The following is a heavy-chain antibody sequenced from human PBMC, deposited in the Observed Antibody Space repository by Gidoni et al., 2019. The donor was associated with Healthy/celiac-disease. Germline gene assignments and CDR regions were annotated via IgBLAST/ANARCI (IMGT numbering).Heavy chain of an antibody. J-gene: IGHJ4*02. CDR3: ARDLADTVTYFDY. CDR2: IWYDGSNK. CDR1: GFTFSSYG. V-gene: IGHV3-33*01. D-gene: IGHD4-17*01. Sequence: QVQLVESGGGVVQPGRSLRLSCAASGFTFSSYGMHWVRQAPGKGLEWVAVIWYDGSNKYYADSVKGRFTISRDNSKNTLYLQMNSLRAEDTAVYYCARDLADTVTYFDYWGQGTLVTVSS.